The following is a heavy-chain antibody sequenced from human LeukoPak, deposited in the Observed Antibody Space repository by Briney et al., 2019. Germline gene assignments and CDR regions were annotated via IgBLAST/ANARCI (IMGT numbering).Heavy chain of an antibody. CDR1: GYTFTSYG. J-gene: IGHJ4*02. CDR2: ISAYSGNT. V-gene: IGHV1-18*01. Sequence: GASVKVSCKASGYTFTSYGISWVRQAPGQGLEWMGWISAYSGNTNYAQKLQGRVTMTTDTSTSTAYMELRSLRSDDTAVYYCARDLLFTRIAAAVGYWGQGTLVTVSS. D-gene: IGHD6-13*01. CDR3: ARDLLFTRIAAAVGY.